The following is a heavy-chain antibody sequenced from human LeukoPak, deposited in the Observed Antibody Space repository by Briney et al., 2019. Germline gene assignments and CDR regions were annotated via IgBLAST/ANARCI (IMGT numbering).Heavy chain of an antibody. V-gene: IGHV4-4*02. J-gene: IGHJ4*02. CDR3: ARRDSGWYLDY. D-gene: IGHD4-17*01. CDR1: GFTFSSYSM. Sequence: PGGSLRLSCAASGFTFSSYSMNWVRQPPGKGLEWIGEVYHSGRTHYNPSLKSRVTISVDKSKNQFSLKLSSVTAADTAVYYCARRDSGWYLDYWGQGTLVTVSS. CDR2: VYHSGRT.